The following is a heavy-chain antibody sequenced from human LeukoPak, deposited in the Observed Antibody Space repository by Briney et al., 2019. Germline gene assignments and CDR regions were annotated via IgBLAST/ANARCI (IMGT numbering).Heavy chain of an antibody. J-gene: IGHJ5*02. D-gene: IGHD6-13*01. Sequence: PGGSLRLSCAASGFTVSSNSMTWVRQAPGKGLEWGSVIYSGGTTYYADSVKGRFTISRDNSKNMLYLQMNSLRVEDTAVYYCASSSWSRSNWFDPWGQGTLVTVSS. V-gene: IGHV3-66*02. CDR3: ASSSWSRSNWFDP. CDR2: IYSGGTT. CDR1: GFTVSSNS.